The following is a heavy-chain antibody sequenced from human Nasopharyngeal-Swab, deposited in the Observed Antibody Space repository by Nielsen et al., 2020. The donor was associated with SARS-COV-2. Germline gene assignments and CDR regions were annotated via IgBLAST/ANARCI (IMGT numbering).Heavy chain of an antibody. CDR1: NYTFIDYG. CDR3: ATDGPLRAYYMDV. V-gene: IGHV1-18*04. J-gene: IGHJ6*03. Sequence: ASVKVSCKASNYTFIDYGISWVRQAPGQGLEWMGWISDYSGKTDYAQKFQDRVTMTTDTSTSTAYMELRTLRSDDTAVYYCATDGPLRAYYMDVWGKGTAVSVSS. CDR2: ISDYSGKT.